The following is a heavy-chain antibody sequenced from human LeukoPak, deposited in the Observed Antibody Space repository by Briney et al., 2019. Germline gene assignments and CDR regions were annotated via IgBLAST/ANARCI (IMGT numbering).Heavy chain of an antibody. V-gene: IGHV4-39*07. D-gene: IGHD5-18*01. CDR3: ARSPRGYSYGFLGY. CDR1: SGSISTSNYY. CDR2: IFYSGST. Sequence: SETLSLTCTVSSGSISTSNYYWGWVRQPPGKALEWIGNIFYSGSTYYSPSLKSRVTISVDTSKNQFSLKLSSVTAADTAVYYCARSPRGYSYGFLGYWGQGTLVTVSS. J-gene: IGHJ4*02.